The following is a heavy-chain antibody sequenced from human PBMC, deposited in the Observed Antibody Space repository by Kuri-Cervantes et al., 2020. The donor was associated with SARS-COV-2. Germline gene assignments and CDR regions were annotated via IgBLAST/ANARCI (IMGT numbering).Heavy chain of an antibody. D-gene: IGHD3-3*01. CDR1: GFTFSSYA. CDR3: AKDQGDFCSGYPPGYYGMDV. Sequence: GESLKISCAASGFTFSSYAMSWVRLAPGKGLEWVSAISGSGGSTYYADSVKGRFTISRDNSKNTLYPQMNSLRAEDTAVYYCAKDQGDFCSGYPPGYYGMDVWGQGTTVTVSS. CDR2: ISGSGGST. J-gene: IGHJ6*02. V-gene: IGHV3-23*01.